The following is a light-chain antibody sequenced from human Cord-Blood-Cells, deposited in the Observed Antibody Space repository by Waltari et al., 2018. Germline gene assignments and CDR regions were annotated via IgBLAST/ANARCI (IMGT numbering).Light chain of an antibody. V-gene: IGKV3-15*01. CDR2: GAS. J-gene: IGKJ5*01. Sequence: EIVMTQSPATLSVSPGERATLSCRASQRVSSNFAWYQQKPGQAPRLLIYGASTRATGIPARFSGSWSGTEFTLTISSLQSEDFAVYYCQQYNNWPPITFGQGTRLEIK. CDR3: QQYNNWPPIT. CDR1: QRVSSN.